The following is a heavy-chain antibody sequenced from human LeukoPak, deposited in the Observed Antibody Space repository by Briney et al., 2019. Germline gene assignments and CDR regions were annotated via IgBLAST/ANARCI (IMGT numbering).Heavy chain of an antibody. CDR2: LNWNGGAT. Sequence: GGSLRLSCAASGFTFDDYGMSWVRQAPGKGLEWVSGLNWNGGATGYADSVKGRFTISRDNAKNSLYLQMNSLRAEDTALYYCAREYFDILTGHYYYFDYWGQGTLVTVSS. CDR3: AREYFDILTGHYYYFDY. J-gene: IGHJ4*02. V-gene: IGHV3-20*04. CDR1: GFTFDDYG. D-gene: IGHD3-9*01.